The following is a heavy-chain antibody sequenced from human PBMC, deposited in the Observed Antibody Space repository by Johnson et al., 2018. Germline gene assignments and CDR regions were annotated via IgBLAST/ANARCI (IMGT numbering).Heavy chain of an antibody. CDR2: ISYDGRNK. Sequence: QVQLVESGGGVVQPGRSLRLSCAASGFTFSSYGMHWVRQAPGKGLEWVAVISYDGRNKYYADSVRGRFTISRDNSKNTLYLQMNSLRAEDTAVYYCARADYGDYSGYFQHWGQGTLVTVSS. D-gene: IGHD4-17*01. J-gene: IGHJ1*01. CDR1: GFTFSSYG. V-gene: IGHV3-30*03. CDR3: ARADYGDYSGYFQH.